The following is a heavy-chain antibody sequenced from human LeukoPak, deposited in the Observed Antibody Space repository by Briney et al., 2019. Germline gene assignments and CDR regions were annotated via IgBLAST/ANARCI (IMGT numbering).Heavy chain of an antibody. V-gene: IGHV4-4*09. J-gene: IGHJ4*02. CDR1: GVSMSAFQ. D-gene: IGHD2-8*01. CDR3: ATSNDAKIAPFDH. Sequence: SETLSLTCTVSGVSMSAFQWSWVRQSPEKGLEWIGCVNTKGETNYNPSLKSRVITSVDTSKSQFSLRLASVTAADTAVYYCATSNDAKIAPFDHWGQGALVTVSS. CDR2: VNTKGET.